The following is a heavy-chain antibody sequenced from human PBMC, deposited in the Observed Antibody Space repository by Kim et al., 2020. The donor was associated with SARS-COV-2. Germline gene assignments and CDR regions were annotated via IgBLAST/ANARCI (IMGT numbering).Heavy chain of an antibody. CDR2: VSSDGSST. CDR3: ARLYTGYVWHKCDY. V-gene: IGHV3-74*01. Sequence: GGSLRLSCVASGFTFSSYWMHWVRQAQGKGLVWVSRVSSDGSSTSYADAVKGRFTISRDNARNTLYLQMNSLRAEDTAVYYCARLYTGYVWHKCDYCGQGALFTLSP. J-gene: IGHJ1*01. CDR1: GFTFSSYW. D-gene: IGHD3-16*01.